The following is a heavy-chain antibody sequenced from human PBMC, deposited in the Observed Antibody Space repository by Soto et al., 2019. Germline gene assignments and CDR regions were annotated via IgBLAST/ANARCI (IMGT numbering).Heavy chain of an antibody. J-gene: IGHJ6*02. CDR3: ARAAFRSTRCYNYYVYGMDV. Sequence: CASVKVSCKASGYTFTTYSMHWVRQAPGQRLEWMGWIHAGNGNTEHSQKFQGRVTITRDTSASTAYLELGSLRSEDTAVYYCARAAFRSTRCYNYYVYGMDVRG. V-gene: IGHV1-3*01. CDR2: IHAGNGNT. D-gene: IGHD2-2*01. CDR1: GYTFTTYS.